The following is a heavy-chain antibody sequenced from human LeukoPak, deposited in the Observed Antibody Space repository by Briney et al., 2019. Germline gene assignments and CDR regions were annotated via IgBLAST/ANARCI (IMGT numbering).Heavy chain of an antibody. V-gene: IGHV1-8*01. CDR3: ARGRGIAAAGLPFDY. CDR2: MNPNSGNT. J-gene: IGHJ4*02. CDR1: GYTFTSYD. D-gene: IGHD6-13*01. Sequence: ASVKVSCKASGYTFTSYDINWVRQATGQGLKGMGWMNPNSGNTGYAQKFQGRVTMTRNTSISTAYMELSSLRSEDTAVYYCARGRGIAAAGLPFDYWGQGTLVTVSS.